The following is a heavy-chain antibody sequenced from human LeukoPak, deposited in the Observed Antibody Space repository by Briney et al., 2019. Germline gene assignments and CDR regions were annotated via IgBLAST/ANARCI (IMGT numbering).Heavy chain of an antibody. CDR3: ARIYYRRSDYHYYYMDV. CDR2: MNPNNGNT. D-gene: IGHD3-10*01. Sequence: GASVKVSCKASGYTFTSYDINWVRQAPGQGLEWVGWMNPNNGNTGSAQKVQGRITITMNTSISTAYMELSSLRSEDTAVYYCARIYYRRSDYHYYYMDVWGEGTTVTVSS. J-gene: IGHJ6*03. CDR1: GYTFTSYD. V-gene: IGHV1-8*01.